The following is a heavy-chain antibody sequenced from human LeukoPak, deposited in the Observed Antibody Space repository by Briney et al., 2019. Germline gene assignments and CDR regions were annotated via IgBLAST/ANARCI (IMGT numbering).Heavy chain of an antibody. CDR3: ARGARYSGSYRIDY. CDR1: GYTFTSYD. V-gene: IGHV1-8*03. D-gene: IGHD1-26*01. CDR2: MNPNSGNT. J-gene: IGHJ4*02. Sequence: ASVKVSCKASGYTFTSYDISWVRQATGQGLEWMGWMNPNSGNTGYAQKFQGRVTITRNTSISTAYMELSSLRSEDTAVYYCARGARYSGSYRIDYWGQGTLVTVSS.